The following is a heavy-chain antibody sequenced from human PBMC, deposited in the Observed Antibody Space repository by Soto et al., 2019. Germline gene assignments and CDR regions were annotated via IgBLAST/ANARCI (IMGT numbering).Heavy chain of an antibody. CDR2: IWYDGSNK. V-gene: IGHV3-33*01. D-gene: IGHD3-3*01. CDR3: ARDYFVQIWSGYPLYYGMDV. CDR1: GFTFSSYG. J-gene: IGHJ6*02. Sequence: GGSLRLSCAASGFTFSSYGMHWVRQAPGKGLEWVAVIWYDGSNKYYADSVKGRFTISRDNSKNTLYLQMNSLRAEDTAVYYCARDYFVQIWSGYPLYYGMDVWGQGTTVTVSS.